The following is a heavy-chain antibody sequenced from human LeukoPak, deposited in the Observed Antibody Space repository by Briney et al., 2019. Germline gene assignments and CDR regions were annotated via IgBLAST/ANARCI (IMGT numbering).Heavy chain of an antibody. CDR2: ISGSGGNT. Sequence: GGSLRLSCAVSGFTFSTYVMSWVRQAPGKGLEWVSAISGSGGNTYYADSVKGRFTISRDNAKNSLYLQMNSLRAEDTAVYYCARDSRYSYGYFAFDIWGQGTMVTVSS. CDR3: ARDSRYSYGYFAFDI. V-gene: IGHV3-23*01. J-gene: IGHJ3*02. CDR1: GFTFSTYV. D-gene: IGHD5-18*01.